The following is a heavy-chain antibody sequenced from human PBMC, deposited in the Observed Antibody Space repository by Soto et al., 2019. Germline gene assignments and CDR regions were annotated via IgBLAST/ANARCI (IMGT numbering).Heavy chain of an antibody. J-gene: IGHJ4*02. Sequence: QVQLVESGGGLVKPGGSLRLSCAASGFTFSDYYMSWIRQAPGKGLEWLSYISSSSSYINYADSVKGRFTISRDNAKNSLYLQMSRLRAEDTAVYYCAREVPGSSSCYGDSWGQGNLGTGSS. CDR1: GFTFSDYY. CDR2: ISSSSSYI. D-gene: IGHD6-13*01. CDR3: AREVPGSSSCYGDS. V-gene: IGHV3-11*05.